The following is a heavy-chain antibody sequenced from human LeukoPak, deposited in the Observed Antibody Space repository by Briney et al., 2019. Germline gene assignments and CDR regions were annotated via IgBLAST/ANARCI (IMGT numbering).Heavy chain of an antibody. CDR3: AREGGPYRPLDY. CDR1: GGSISNTNW. J-gene: IGHJ4*02. Sequence: SETLSLTCGVSGGSISNTNWWTWVRQPPGKGLEWIGEVNLQGSTNYNPSPKSRVAISVDKSENHISLKLTSVTAADTAVYYCAREGGPYRPLDYSGQGTLVTVAS. CDR2: VNLQGST. V-gene: IGHV4-4*02.